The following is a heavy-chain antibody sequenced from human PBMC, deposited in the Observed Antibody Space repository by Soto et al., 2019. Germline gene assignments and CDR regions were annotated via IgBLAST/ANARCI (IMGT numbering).Heavy chain of an antibody. CDR3: ARGAAVATYFDY. V-gene: IGHV4-34*01. D-gene: IGHD6-19*01. CDR2: INHSGST. Sequence: SETLSLTCAVYGGSFSGYYWSWIRQPPGKGLEWIGEINHSGSTNYNPSLKSRVTISVDTSKNQFSLKLSSVTAADTAAYYCARGAAVATYFDYWGQGTLVTVSS. J-gene: IGHJ4*02. CDR1: GGSFSGYY.